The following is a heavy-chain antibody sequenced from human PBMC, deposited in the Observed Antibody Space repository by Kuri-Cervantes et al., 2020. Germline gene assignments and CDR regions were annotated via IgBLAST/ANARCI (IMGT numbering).Heavy chain of an antibody. Sequence: GESLKISCAASGFTFSSYAMHWVRQAPGKGLEWVAVISCGGSNKYYADSVKGRFTISRDNSKNTLYLQMNSLRAEDTAVYYCAPGVGSGYSPYFDYWGQGTLVTVSS. CDR3: APGVGSGYSPYFDY. CDR1: GFTFSSYA. J-gene: IGHJ4*02. D-gene: IGHD3-22*01. V-gene: IGHV3-30-3*01. CDR2: ISCGGSNK.